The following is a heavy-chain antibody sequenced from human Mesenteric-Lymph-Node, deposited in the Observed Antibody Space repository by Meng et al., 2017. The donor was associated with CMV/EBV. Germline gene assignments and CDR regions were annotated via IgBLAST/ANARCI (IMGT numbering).Heavy chain of an antibody. CDR3: ARLTSVDIVATSVDYFDY. J-gene: IGHJ4*02. CDR1: FTGYW. Sequence: FTGYWIGWVRQMPGKGLEWMGIIYPGDSDTRSSPSFQGQVTISADKSISTAYLQWSSLKASDTAMYYCARLTSVDIVATSVDYFDYWGQGTLVTVSS. CDR2: IYPGDSDT. D-gene: IGHD5-12*01. V-gene: IGHV5-51*01.